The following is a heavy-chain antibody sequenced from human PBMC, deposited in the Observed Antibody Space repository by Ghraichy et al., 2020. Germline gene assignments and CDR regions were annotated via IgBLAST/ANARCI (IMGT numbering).Heavy chain of an antibody. D-gene: IGHD2-15*01. V-gene: IGHV3-72*01. CDR2: TRNKPKSYTT. CDR3: ARGSYCSGSDCFFPFDF. Sequence: GGSLRLSCAASGFTFSDHYMDWVRQAPGKGLEWVGRTRNKPKSYTTEYAASVKGRFTISRDDSKNSLYLQMNSLKTEDTAVYYCARGSYCSGSDCFFPFDFWGRGTLVTVSS. CDR1: GFTFSDHY. J-gene: IGHJ4*02.